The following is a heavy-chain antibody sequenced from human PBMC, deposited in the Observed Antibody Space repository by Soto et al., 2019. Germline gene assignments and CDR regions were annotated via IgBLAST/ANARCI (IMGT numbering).Heavy chain of an antibody. CDR2: IDPSDSYT. CDR3: ARRGLLVVPHAMGQKDANWFDP. V-gene: IGHV5-10-1*01. CDR1: GYSFTSYW. J-gene: IGHJ5*02. Sequence: XDSLKVSCKCSGYSFTSYWISLVLQMPGKGLEWMGRIDPSDSYTNYSPSFQGHVTISADKSISTAYLQWSSLKASDTAMYYCARRGLLVVPHAMGQKDANWFDPSGQGTLVTVSS. D-gene: IGHD2-2*01.